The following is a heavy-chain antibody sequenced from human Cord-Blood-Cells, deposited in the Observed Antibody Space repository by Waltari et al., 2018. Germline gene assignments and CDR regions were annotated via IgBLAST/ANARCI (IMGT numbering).Heavy chain of an antibody. CDR2: IYYSGRT. V-gene: IGHV4-39*01. CDR1: GGSISSSSYY. CDR3: ARHLQLTGDFDY. Sequence: QLQLQESGPGLVKPSETLSLTCTVSGGSISSSSYYWGWIRQPPGKGLEWIGSIYYSGRTYYHPSLKSRVTISVDTSKNQFSLKLSSVTAADTAVYYCARHLQLTGDFDYWGQGTLVTVSS. J-gene: IGHJ4*02. D-gene: IGHD7-27*01.